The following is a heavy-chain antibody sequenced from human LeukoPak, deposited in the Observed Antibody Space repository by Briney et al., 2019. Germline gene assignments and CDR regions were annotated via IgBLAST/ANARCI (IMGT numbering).Heavy chain of an antibody. CDR3: ARRAIVGYCSSTSCSYYFDY. Sequence: GESLKISSKGSGYSFTTYWIGWVRQIPVKGLEWMGIIYPGDSDTIYSPSFQGQVTISADKSISTAYPQWSSLKASDTAMYYCARRAIVGYCSSTSCSYYFDYWGQGTLVTVSS. J-gene: IGHJ4*02. CDR1: GYSFTTYW. V-gene: IGHV5-51*01. CDR2: IYPGDSDT. D-gene: IGHD2-2*01.